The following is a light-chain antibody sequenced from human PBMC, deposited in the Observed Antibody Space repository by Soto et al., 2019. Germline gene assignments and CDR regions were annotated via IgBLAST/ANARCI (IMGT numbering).Light chain of an antibody. V-gene: IGLV2-8*01. CDR3: SSYAGSNDVI. CDR1: SSDVGGYNY. J-gene: IGLJ2*01. Sequence: QSALTQPPSASGSPGQSLTISCTGTSSDVGGYNYVFWYQQHPGKAPKLMIYEVTKRPSGVPDRFSGSKSGNTASLTVSGLQADDEADYYCSSYAGSNDVIFGGGTKLTVL. CDR2: EVT.